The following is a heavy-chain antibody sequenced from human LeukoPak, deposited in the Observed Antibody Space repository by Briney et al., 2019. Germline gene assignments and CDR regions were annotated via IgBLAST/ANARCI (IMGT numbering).Heavy chain of an antibody. V-gene: IGHV3-20*04. Sequence: PGGSLRLSCAASGFTFDDYGMSWVRQAPGKGLEWVSGLNWNGGSTRYADSVKGRFTISRDNAKNTLHLQMNSLRAEDTAVYYCARGGYYGSGRYYFDSWGQGTLVTVSS. CDR2: LNWNGGST. J-gene: IGHJ4*02. D-gene: IGHD3-3*01. CDR1: GFTFDDYG. CDR3: ARGGYYGSGRYYFDS.